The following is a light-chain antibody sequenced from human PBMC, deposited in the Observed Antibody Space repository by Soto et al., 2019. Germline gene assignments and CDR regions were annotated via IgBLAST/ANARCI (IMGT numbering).Light chain of an antibody. V-gene: IGLV4-60*02. CDR2: LEGSGSY. CDR3: ETWVNNILV. Sequence: QLVLTQSSSASASLGSSVKLTCTLSSGHSSFTIAWHQQQPGKAPRYLMKLEGSGSYIKGSGVPDRFSGSSSGADRYLTVSNLQFEDEADYYCETWVNNILVFGGGTKVTVL. J-gene: IGLJ2*01. CDR1: SGHSSFT.